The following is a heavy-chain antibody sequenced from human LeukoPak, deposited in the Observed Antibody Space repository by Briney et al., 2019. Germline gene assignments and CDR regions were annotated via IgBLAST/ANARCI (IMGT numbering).Heavy chain of an antibody. CDR2: VHTGNGGT. CDR3: ARDAAGLLDY. CDR1: GYTFTTFP. V-gene: IGHV1-3*04. Sequence: ASVKVSCKASGYTFTTFPIHWVRQAPGQAPEWVGWVHTGNGGTTYSQAFQGRVTTARDTPATTAYMELSSLRSEDTAMYYCARDAAGLLDYWGQGTLVTVSS. J-gene: IGHJ4*02. D-gene: IGHD6-25*01.